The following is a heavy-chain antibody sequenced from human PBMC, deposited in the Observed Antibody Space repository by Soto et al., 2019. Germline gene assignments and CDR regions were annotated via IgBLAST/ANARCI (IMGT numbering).Heavy chain of an antibody. V-gene: IGHV3-21*01. J-gene: IGHJ4*02. CDR2: MSRSSRYI. CDR3: ARDGGVAATLANYFDY. CDR1: GFTFNSYS. Sequence: PGGSLRLSCAASGFTFNSYSMNWVRQAPGKGLEWVSSMSRSSRYIYYADSVKGRFTISRDKAKNSVYLQMNSLRAEDTAVYYCARDGGVAATLANYFDYWGQGTLVTVSS. D-gene: IGHD2-15*01.